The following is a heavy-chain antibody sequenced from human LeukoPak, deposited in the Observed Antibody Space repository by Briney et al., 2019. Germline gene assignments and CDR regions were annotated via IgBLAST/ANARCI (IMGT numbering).Heavy chain of an antibody. Sequence: ASVKVSCKASGGTFGTCAISWVRQAPGQSLEWMGRVIPIVGITDFAQKFQGRVTISADKSTDTAHMELRSLRSEDTAIYFCAREGYNWDDVDGFDIWGQGTMVTVSS. V-gene: IGHV1-69*04. CDR2: VIPIVGIT. J-gene: IGHJ3*02. D-gene: IGHD1-1*01. CDR3: AREGYNWDDVDGFDI. CDR1: GGTFGTCA.